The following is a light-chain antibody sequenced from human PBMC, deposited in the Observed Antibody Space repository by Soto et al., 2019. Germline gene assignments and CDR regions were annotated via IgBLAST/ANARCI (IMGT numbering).Light chain of an antibody. CDR2: GAS. CDR1: QSVSSN. Sequence: EIVMTQSPATLSVSPGERATLSCRASQSVSSNLAWYQQKPGQAPRPFIYGASTRATGIPARFSGSGSGTEFTLTISGLQSEDFAVYYCQQYNNWPRTFGQGTKV. CDR3: QQYNNWPRT. J-gene: IGKJ1*01. V-gene: IGKV3-15*01.